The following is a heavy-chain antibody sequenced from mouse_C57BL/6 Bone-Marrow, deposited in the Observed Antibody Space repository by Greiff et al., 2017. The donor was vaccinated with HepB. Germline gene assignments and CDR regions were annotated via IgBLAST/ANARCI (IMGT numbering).Heavy chain of an antibody. CDR3: ARGSGYYGSSYAFDY. CDR1: GYTFTSYG. V-gene: IGHV1-81*01. CDR2: IYPRSGNT. Sequence: QVQLQQSGAELARPGASVKLSCKASGYTFTSYGISWVKQRTGQGLEWIGEIYPRSGNTYYNEKFKGKATLTADKSSSTAYMELRSLTSENSAVYFCARGSGYYGSSYAFDYWGQGTTLTVSS. J-gene: IGHJ2*01. D-gene: IGHD1-1*01.